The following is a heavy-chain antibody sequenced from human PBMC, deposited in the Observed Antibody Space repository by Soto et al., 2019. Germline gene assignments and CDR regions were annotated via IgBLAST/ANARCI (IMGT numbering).Heavy chain of an antibody. CDR2: IIPILGIA. Sequence: QVQLVQSGAEVKKPGSSVKVSCKASGGTFSSYTISWVRQAPGQGLEWMGRIIPILGIANYAQKFQGRVAMTANKSKSTAYMELSNLRYEDTAVYYCARAVTGHTIYDYYYMDVWGKGTTVTVSS. CDR1: GGTFSSYT. D-gene: IGHD1-20*01. V-gene: IGHV1-69*02. CDR3: ARAVTGHTIYDYYYMDV. J-gene: IGHJ6*03.